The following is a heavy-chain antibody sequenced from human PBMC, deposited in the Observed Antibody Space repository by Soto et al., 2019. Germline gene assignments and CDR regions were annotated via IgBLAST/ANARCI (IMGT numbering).Heavy chain of an antibody. CDR3: ARGYDCSGGSCYLFDY. CDR1: GGSISSGGYY. Sequence: PSETLSLTGSGSGGSISSGGYYWSWIRQPPGKGLEWIGYIYYSGSTYYNPSLKSRVTISVDTSKNQFSLKLSSVTAADTAVYYCARGYDCSGGSCYLFDYWGQGTLVTGSS. V-gene: IGHV4-30-4*01. J-gene: IGHJ4*02. D-gene: IGHD2-15*01. CDR2: IYYSGST.